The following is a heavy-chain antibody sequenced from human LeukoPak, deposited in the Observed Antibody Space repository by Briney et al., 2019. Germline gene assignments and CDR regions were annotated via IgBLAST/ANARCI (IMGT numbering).Heavy chain of an antibody. J-gene: IGHJ6*04. CDR3: ARGGSGWSQTYYYYYYGMDV. Sequence: ASVKVSCKASGYTFTSYAMHWVRQAPGQRLEWMGWINAGNDNTKYSQKFQGRVTITMDTSASTAYMELSSLRSEDTAVYYCARGGSGWSQTYYYYYYGMDVWGKGTTVTVSS. D-gene: IGHD6-19*01. CDR2: INAGNDNT. CDR1: GYTFTSYA. V-gene: IGHV1-3*01.